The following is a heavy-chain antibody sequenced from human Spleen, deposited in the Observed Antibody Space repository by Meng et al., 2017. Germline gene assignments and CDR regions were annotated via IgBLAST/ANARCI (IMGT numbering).Heavy chain of an antibody. V-gene: IGHV4-34*01. CDR2: INHSGST. Sequence: VRLQQWGAGLLKPPETLSLTFGVSGGSVSDYYWSWIRQPPGKGLEWIGEINHSGSTNYNPSLESRATISVDTSQNNLSLKLSSVTAADSAVYYCARGPTTMAHDFDYWGQGTLVTVSS. CDR3: ARGPTTMAHDFDY. J-gene: IGHJ4*02. CDR1: GGSVSDYY. D-gene: IGHD4-11*01.